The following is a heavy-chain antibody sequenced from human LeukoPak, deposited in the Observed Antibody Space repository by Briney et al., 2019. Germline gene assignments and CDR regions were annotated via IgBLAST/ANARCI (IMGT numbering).Heavy chain of an antibody. Sequence: SETLSLTCTVSGDSISSYYWSWIRQPPGKGLEWIGYIYYSGSTNYNPSLKSRVTISVDTSKNQFSLKLSSVTAADTAVYYCATQYCSSTSCSYPFDPWGQGTLVTVPS. V-gene: IGHV4-59*01. D-gene: IGHD2-2*01. J-gene: IGHJ5*02. CDR3: ATQYCSSTSCSYPFDP. CDR2: IYYSGST. CDR1: GDSISSYY.